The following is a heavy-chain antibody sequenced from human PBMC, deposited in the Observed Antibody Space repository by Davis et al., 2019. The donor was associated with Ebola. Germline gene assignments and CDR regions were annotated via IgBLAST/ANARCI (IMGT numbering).Heavy chain of an antibody. CDR2: INPSGGST. CDR1: GYTFTSYY. Sequence: AASVKVSCKASGYTFTSYYMHWVRQAPGQGLEWMGIINPSGGSTSYAQKFQGRVTMTRDTSTSTVYMELSSLRSDDTVVYYCARLLGGRISSGWTVSGYWGQGTLVTVSS. V-gene: IGHV1-46*01. D-gene: IGHD6-19*01. CDR3: ARLLGGRISSGWTVSGY. J-gene: IGHJ4*02.